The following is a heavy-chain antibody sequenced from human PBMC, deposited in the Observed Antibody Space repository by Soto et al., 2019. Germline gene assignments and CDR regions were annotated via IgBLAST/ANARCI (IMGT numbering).Heavy chain of an antibody. CDR1: GGTLSKHA. Sequence: QVQLVQSGAEVKKPGSSVKVSCKASGGTLSKHAITWVRQAPGQGLEWMGGIIPLFGIPNYPQKFHGRVTITADDSTSTAYMELSSLRSEDTAVYYCARGGTSGWLKGAYDVWGQGTMVTVSS. J-gene: IGHJ3*01. D-gene: IGHD6-19*01. CDR2: IIPLFGIP. CDR3: ARGGTSGWLKGAYDV. V-gene: IGHV1-69*01.